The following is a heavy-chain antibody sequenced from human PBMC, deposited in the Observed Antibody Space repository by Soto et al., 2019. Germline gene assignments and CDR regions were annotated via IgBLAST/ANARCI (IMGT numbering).Heavy chain of an antibody. CDR3: VRGDREDIAVVLGVHPGEYSMDV. CDR2: ISYSGSNK. V-gene: IGHV3-30-3*01. J-gene: IGHJ6*02. CDR1: GFTFSSYA. Sequence: QVQLVESGGGVVQPGRSLRLSCATSGFTFSSYAMHWVRQAPGKGLEWVAVISYSGSNKAYVDSVKGRFTISRDNSKNTLYLQMNSLRAEDTAVYYCVRGDREDIAVVLGVHPGEYSMDVWGHGTTVNVSS. D-gene: IGHD2-15*01.